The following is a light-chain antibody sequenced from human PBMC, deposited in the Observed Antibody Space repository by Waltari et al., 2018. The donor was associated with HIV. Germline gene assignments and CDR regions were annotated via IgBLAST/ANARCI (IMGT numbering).Light chain of an antibody. CDR1: RSNIGAGYD. V-gene: IGLV1-40*01. J-gene: IGLJ3*02. CDR2: TNS. CDR3: QSYDSSLSSSV. Sequence: QSVLTQPPSVSGAPGQRVTISCAGSRSNIGAGYDVHWYQQLPGPAPKLLIHTNSNRPSGVPDRFSGSKSGTLASLAITGLQAEDEADYYCQSYDSSLSSSVFGGGTKLTVL.